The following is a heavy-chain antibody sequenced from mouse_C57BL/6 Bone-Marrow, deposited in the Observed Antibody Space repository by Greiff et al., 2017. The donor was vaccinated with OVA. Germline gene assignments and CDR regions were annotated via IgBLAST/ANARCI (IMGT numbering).Heavy chain of an antibody. CDR2: IDPSDSYT. Sequence: QVQLQQPGAELVKPGASVKLSCKASGYTFTSYWMQWVKQRPGQGLEWMGEIDPSDSYTNYNQKFKGKATLTVDTSSSTAYMQISSLTSEDSAVYYCARRGNYGNSDWYFDDWGKGTTVTVSS. J-gene: IGHJ1*03. V-gene: IGHV1-50*01. D-gene: IGHD2-1*01. CDR3: ARRGNYGNSDWYFDD. CDR1: GYTFTSYW.